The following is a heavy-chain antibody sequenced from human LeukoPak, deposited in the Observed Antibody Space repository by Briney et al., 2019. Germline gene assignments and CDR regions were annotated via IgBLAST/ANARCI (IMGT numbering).Heavy chain of an antibody. J-gene: IGHJ4*02. V-gene: IGHV4-39*07. D-gene: IGHD6-19*01. CDR1: GGSISTSNYY. Sequence: PSETLSLTCTVSGGSISTSNYYWGWIRQPPGKGLEWIGNIFYSGSTYYSPSLRSRVTISLDTSRNQFSLKLSSVTAADTAVYYCARLTAVAGGIWGQGTLVTVSS. CDR2: IFYSGST. CDR3: ARLTAVAGGI.